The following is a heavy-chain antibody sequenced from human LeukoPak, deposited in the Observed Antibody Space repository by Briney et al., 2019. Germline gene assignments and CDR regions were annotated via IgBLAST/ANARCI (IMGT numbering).Heavy chain of an antibody. CDR1: GYTFTSYG. CDR2: ISAYNGNT. J-gene: IGHJ5*02. Sequence: ASVKVSCKASGYTFTSYGISWVRQAPGQGLEWMGWISAYNGNTNYAQKLQGRVTMTRNTSISTAYMELSSLRSEDTAVYYCARAITRITRGGFDPWGQGTLVTVSS. V-gene: IGHV1-18*01. CDR3: ARAITRITRGGFDP. D-gene: IGHD3-10*01.